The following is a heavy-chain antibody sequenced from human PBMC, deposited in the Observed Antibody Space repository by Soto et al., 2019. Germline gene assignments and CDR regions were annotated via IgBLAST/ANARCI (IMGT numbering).Heavy chain of an antibody. CDR1: GGTFSSYT. CDR2: IIPICGTA. Sequence: QVQLVQSGAEVKKPGSSVKVSCKASGGTFSSYTINWVRQAPGQGLEWMGGIIPICGTANYAQKFQGRVTITADESTSTAYMELSSLRSEDTALYYCARDSSGYYHEYFQHWGQGTLVTVSS. V-gene: IGHV1-69*01. CDR3: ARDSSGYYHEYFQH. D-gene: IGHD3-22*01. J-gene: IGHJ1*01.